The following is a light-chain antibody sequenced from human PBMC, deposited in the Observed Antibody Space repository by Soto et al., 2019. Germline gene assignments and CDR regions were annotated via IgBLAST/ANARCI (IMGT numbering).Light chain of an antibody. CDR2: SDN. Sequence: QSVLTQPPSASGTPGQTVTISCSGSSSNIGSNAVNWYQQLPGTVPKLLLYSDNQRPAGVPDRVSGSKSGTSASLAISGLQSEEEAEYDCATWDDSLTSVLFGEGTKVTVL. J-gene: IGLJ3*02. CDR3: ATWDDSLTSVL. V-gene: IGLV1-44*01. CDR1: SSNIGSNA.